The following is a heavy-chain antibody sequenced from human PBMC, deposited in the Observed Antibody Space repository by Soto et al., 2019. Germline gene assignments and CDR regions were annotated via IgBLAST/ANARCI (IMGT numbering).Heavy chain of an antibody. Sequence: QVQLVESGGGVVQPGRSLRLSCAASGFTFSSYGMHWVRQAPGKGLEWVAVIWYDGSNKYYADSVKGRFTISRDNSKNTLYLQMNSLRAEDTAVYYCARDIPGPSDWGQGTMVTVSP. CDR1: GFTFSSYG. V-gene: IGHV3-33*01. CDR2: IWYDGSNK. J-gene: IGHJ3*01. CDR3: ARDIPGPSD.